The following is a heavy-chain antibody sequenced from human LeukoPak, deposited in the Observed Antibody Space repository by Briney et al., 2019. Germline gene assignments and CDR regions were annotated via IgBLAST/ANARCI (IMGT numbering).Heavy chain of an antibody. V-gene: IGHV3-23*01. CDR1: GFTLNGYA. CDR2: ISASGGST. J-gene: IGHJ6*03. Sequence: PGGSLRLSCAASGFTLNGYAMSWVRQAPGKGLVWVSSISASGGSTNYADSVKGRFTISRDNSKNTVYLQMNRLRAEDTAVYYCAKVINGRERPTMFSTVIIKTAGLYYMDGSTGGTTVTASS. D-gene: IGHD3-10*01. CDR3: AKVINGRERPTMFSTVIIKTAGLYYMDG.